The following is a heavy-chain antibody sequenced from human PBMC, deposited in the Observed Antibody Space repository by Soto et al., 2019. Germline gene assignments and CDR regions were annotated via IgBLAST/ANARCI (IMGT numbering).Heavy chain of an antibody. CDR2: IDQDGSEK. CDR1: GFIFSTYW. CDR3: VCGGNFFVY. Sequence: EEQLVESGGGLVQPGGSLRLSCAVSGFIFSTYWMTWVRQPPGKGLEWVANIDQDGSEKYYLDSVRGRFTISRDNAKNSLYLQMNSLRAADTAVYYCVCGGNFFVYWGQGTLVTVSP. V-gene: IGHV3-7*01. J-gene: IGHJ4*02. D-gene: IGHD3-16*01.